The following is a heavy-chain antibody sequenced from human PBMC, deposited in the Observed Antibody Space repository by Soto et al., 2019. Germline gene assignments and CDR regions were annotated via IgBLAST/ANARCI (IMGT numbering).Heavy chain of an antibody. J-gene: IGHJ6*02. CDR3: ARDRRVTNSWSPGDPYHYGLDV. D-gene: IGHD6-13*01. CDR1: VGSITVFDDY. Sequence: ASETLSVSCSVSVGSITVFDDYWSWIRHAPGNCLYCVVNIFYNWATSYNPSLSSRVTISLDRSTNQFSLKLDSVTAADTAVYYCARDRRVTNSWSPGDPYHYGLDVWGQGTTVTVSS. V-gene: IGHV4-30-4*01. CDR2: IFYNWAT.